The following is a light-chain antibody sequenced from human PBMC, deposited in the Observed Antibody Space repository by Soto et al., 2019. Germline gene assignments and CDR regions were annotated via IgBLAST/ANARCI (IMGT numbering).Light chain of an antibody. Sequence: EIVMTQYPASLSVSPGERATLSCRASQSVSNNLVWYQQKPGQAPRLLIYGASTRATGIPARFSGSGSGTEFALTISSLQSEDFAVYYCQQYNNWRRGMYTFGQGTKLEIK. CDR1: QSVSNN. CDR2: GAS. J-gene: IGKJ2*01. V-gene: IGKV3-15*01. CDR3: QQYNNWRRGMYT.